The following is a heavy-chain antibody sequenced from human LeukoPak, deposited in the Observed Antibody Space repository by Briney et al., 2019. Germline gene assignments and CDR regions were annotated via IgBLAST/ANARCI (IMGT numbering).Heavy chain of an antibody. D-gene: IGHD6-13*01. CDR2: INPNSGGT. V-gene: IGHV1-2*02. CDR1: GYTFTGYY. CDR3: ARIAAADNWFDP. J-gene: IGHJ5*02. Sequence: ASVKLSCKASGYTFTGYYMHWVRQAPGQGLEWMGWINPNSGGTNYAQKFQGRVTMTRDTSISTAYMELSRLRSDDTAVYYCARIAAADNWFDPWGQGTLVTVSS.